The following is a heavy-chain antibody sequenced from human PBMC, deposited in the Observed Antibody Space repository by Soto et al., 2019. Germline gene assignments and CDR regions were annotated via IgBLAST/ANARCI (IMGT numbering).Heavy chain of an antibody. J-gene: IGHJ1*01. Sequence: ASVKVSCKASGYTFTSYGISWVRQAPGQGLEWMGWISAYNGNTNYAQKLQGRVTMTTDTSTSTAYMELRSLRSDDTAVYYCARDNSGYDFLGYFQHWGQGTLVTVS. D-gene: IGHD5-12*01. V-gene: IGHV1-18*01. CDR1: GYTFTSYG. CDR2: ISAYNGNT. CDR3: ARDNSGYDFLGYFQH.